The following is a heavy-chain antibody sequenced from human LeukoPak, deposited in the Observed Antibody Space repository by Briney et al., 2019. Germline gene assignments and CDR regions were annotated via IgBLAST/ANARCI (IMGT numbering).Heavy chain of an antibody. J-gene: IGHJ4*02. Sequence: HSGGSLRLSCAASGFTFDDYAMHWVRQAPGKGLEWVSGISWNSGSIGYADSVKGRFTISRDNAKNSLYLQMNSLRAEDTALYYCAKGSYDILTGSSDYWGQGTLVTVSS. V-gene: IGHV3-9*01. CDR1: GFTFDDYA. CDR3: AKGSYDILTGSSDY. D-gene: IGHD3-9*01. CDR2: ISWNSGSI.